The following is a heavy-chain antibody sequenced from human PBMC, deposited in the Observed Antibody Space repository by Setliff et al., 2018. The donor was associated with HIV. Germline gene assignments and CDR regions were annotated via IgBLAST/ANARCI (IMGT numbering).Heavy chain of an antibody. Sequence: SETLSLTCTVSGGSISSGGYHWSWIRQHPGKGLEWIGYIFYSGSTSYNPSLKSRVAISVDTSKNQFSLKLSSVTAADTAVYYYARDSYDSSGRNWFDPWGQGTLVTVSS. CDR3: ARDSYDSSGRNWFDP. J-gene: IGHJ5*02. CDR1: GGSISSGGYH. V-gene: IGHV4-31*03. CDR2: IFYSGST. D-gene: IGHD3-22*01.